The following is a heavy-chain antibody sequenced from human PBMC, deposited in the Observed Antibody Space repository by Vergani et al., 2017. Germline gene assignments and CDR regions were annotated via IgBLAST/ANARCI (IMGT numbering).Heavy chain of an antibody. J-gene: IGHJ6*02. Sequence: QVQLVQSGAEVKKPGSSVKVSCKASGGTFSSYAISWVRQAPGQGLEWMGGFIPIFGTANYAQKFQGRVTITADESTSTAYMELSSLRSEDTAVYYCASPDPDHILTGYDYYYYGMDVWGQGTTVTVSS. CDR3: ASPDPDHILTGYDYYYYGMDV. CDR1: GGTFSSYA. D-gene: IGHD3-9*01. CDR2: FIPIFGTA. V-gene: IGHV1-69*12.